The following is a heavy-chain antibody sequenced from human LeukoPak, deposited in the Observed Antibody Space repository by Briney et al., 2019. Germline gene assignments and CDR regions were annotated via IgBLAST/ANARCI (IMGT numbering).Heavy chain of an antibody. V-gene: IGHV3-21*04. D-gene: IGHD6-19*01. CDR2: ISITSTYV. CDR1: GFIFSNYN. CDR3: ARVGSSGWPSRRGVDY. J-gene: IGHJ4*02. Sequence: GGSLRLSCGASGFIFSNYNMNWVRQAPEKGLEWVSSISITSTYVYYADSVKGRFTISRDNAKNSLYLQMNSLKAEDTALYYCARVGSSGWPSRRGVDYWGQGTLVTVSS.